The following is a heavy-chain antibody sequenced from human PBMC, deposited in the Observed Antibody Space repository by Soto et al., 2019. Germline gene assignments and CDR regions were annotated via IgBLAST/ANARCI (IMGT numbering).Heavy chain of an antibody. D-gene: IGHD2-2*01. CDR3: AKDPEGYQLPYPDV. J-gene: IGHJ6*04. Sequence: GGSLRLSCAASGFTFSSYAMSWVRQAPGKGLEWVSAISGSGGSTYYADSVKGRFTISRDNSKNTLYLQMNSLRAEDTAVYYCAKDPEGYQLPYPDVWGKGTTVTVSS. CDR1: GFTFSSYA. CDR2: ISGSGGST. V-gene: IGHV3-23*01.